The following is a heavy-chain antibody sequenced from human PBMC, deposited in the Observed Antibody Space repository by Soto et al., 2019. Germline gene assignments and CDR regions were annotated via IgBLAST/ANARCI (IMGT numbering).Heavy chain of an antibody. D-gene: IGHD2-8*01. CDR2: IYYSGST. Sequence: PSGTLSLTCTVSGGSISSYYWSWIRQPPGKGLEWIGYIYYSGSTNYNPSLKSRVTISVDTSKNQFSLKLSSVTAADTAVYYCARDLGAYCTNGVCYNWFDPWGQGTLVTVSS. V-gene: IGHV4-59*01. CDR3: ARDLGAYCTNGVCYNWFDP. CDR1: GGSISSYY. J-gene: IGHJ5*02.